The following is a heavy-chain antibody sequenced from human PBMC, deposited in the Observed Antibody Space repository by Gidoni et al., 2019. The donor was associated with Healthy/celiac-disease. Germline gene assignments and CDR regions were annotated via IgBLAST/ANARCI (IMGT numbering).Heavy chain of an antibody. CDR2: ISGSGGST. Sequence: EVQLLESGGGLVQPWGSLRLSCAASGFPFSSYAMSWVRQAPGKGLEWVSAISGSGGSTYYADSVKGRFTISRDNSKNTLYLQMNSLRAEDTAVYYCAKDLGDFWSGYRGPSFFDYWGQGTLVTVSS. CDR1: GFPFSSYA. D-gene: IGHD3-3*01. CDR3: AKDLGDFWSGYRGPSFFDY. J-gene: IGHJ4*02. V-gene: IGHV3-23*01.